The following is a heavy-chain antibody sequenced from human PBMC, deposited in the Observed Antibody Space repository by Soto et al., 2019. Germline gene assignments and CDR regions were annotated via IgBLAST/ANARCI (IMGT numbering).Heavy chain of an antibody. CDR2: ISYDGSNK. V-gene: IGHV3-30*18. J-gene: IGHJ5*02. D-gene: IGHD3-3*01. CDR1: GFQLSSYA. CDR3: AKDLTIFGVGEFGP. Sequence: QVQLVESGGGVVQPGRSLRLSCAASGFQLSSYAIHWVSQAPGKGLEWVAVISYDGSNKYYADSVKGRFTISRDNSKNTVYLQVDSLRTEDAAVYYCAKDLTIFGVGEFGPWGHGTLVTVSS.